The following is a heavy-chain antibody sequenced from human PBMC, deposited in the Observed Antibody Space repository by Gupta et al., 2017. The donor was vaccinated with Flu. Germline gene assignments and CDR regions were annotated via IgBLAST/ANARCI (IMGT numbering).Heavy chain of an antibody. J-gene: IGHJ4*02. D-gene: IGHD5-18*01. V-gene: IGHV4-31*02. CDR3: ARGNYGYDY. Sequence: QVQLQESGPGLVKPSQTLSLTCSVSCGSISSGDYYWSWIRQHPGKGLEWIGHIYHSGNTYYNPSLEGRVIMSVDPSKNQFSLRLSSLTAADTAVYYCARGNYGYDYWGQGTLVTVSS. CDR1: CGSISSGDYY. CDR2: IYHSGNT.